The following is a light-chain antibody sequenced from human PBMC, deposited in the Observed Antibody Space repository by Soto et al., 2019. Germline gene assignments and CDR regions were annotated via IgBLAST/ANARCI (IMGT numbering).Light chain of an antibody. CDR2: EVS. CDR1: SSDVGEENY. Sequence: QSALTQPPSASGSPGQSVTITCSGTSSDVGEENYVSWYQQHPGKVPKLILYEVSKRPSGVPDRFSGSRSGNTASLTVSGLQAEDEADYYCTSFTTTNIWVFGGGTKLTVL. J-gene: IGLJ3*02. V-gene: IGLV2-8*01. CDR3: TSFTTTNIWV.